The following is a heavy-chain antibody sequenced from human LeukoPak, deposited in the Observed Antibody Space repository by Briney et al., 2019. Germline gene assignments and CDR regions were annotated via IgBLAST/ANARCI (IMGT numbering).Heavy chain of an antibody. CDR3: AKGGIVVVPAAIRH. V-gene: IGHV3-30*02. CDR2: IRYDGSNK. CDR1: GFTFSSYG. D-gene: IGHD2-2*02. Sequence: GGSLRLSCAASGFTFSSYGMHRVRQAPGKGLEWVAFIRYDGSNKYYADSVKGRFTISRDNSKNTLYLQMNSLRAEDTAVYYCAKGGIVVVPAAIRHWGQGTLVTVSS. J-gene: IGHJ4*02.